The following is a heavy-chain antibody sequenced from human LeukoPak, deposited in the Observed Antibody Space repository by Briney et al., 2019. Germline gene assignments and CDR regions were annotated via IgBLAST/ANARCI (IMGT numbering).Heavy chain of an antibody. CDR3: ARDRDGSTLGLFDF. CDR1: GFTLSSYL. D-gene: IGHD2-2*03. V-gene: IGHV3-7*01. Sequence: PGGSLRLSCAASGFTLSSYLMSWVRQDPGKGLEWVAKIKQDGSEKQYVDSVKGRFTISRDNAKNSLYLEMNSLRAEDTAVYYCARDRDGSTLGLFDFWGQGTLVTVSS. J-gene: IGHJ4*02. CDR2: IKQDGSEK.